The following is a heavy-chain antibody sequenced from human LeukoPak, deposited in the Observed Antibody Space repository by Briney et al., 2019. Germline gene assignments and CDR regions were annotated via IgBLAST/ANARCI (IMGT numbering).Heavy chain of an antibody. CDR2: INPNSGGT. D-gene: IGHD6-13*01. Sequence: ASVKVSCKASGYTFSGYYMHWVRQAPGQGLEWMGWINPNSGGTNYAQKFQGRVTMTRDTSISTAYMELSGLRSDDTAVYYCARDLDKYSSSLLGYWGQGTLVTVSS. V-gene: IGHV1-2*02. CDR1: GYTFSGYY. CDR3: ARDLDKYSSSLLGY. J-gene: IGHJ4*02.